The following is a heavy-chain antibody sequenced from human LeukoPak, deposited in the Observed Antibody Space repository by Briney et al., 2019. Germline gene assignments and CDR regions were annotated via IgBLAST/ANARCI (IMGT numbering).Heavy chain of an antibody. CDR3: ARVSPSDYESFYFDY. J-gene: IGHJ4*02. CDR2: INHSGST. V-gene: IGHV4-34*01. D-gene: IGHD3-22*01. Sequence: SETLSLTCAVYGGSFSGYYWSWIRQPPGKGLEWIGEINHSGSTNYNPSLKSRVTISVDTSKNQFSLKLSSVTAADTAVYYCARVSPSDYESFYFDYWGQGTLVTVSS. CDR1: GGSFSGYY.